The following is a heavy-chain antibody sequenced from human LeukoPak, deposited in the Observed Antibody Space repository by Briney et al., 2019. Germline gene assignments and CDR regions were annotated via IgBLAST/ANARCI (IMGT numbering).Heavy chain of an antibody. V-gene: IGHV4-39*07. CDR2: IYYSGST. J-gene: IGHJ4*02. CDR1: GGSISSSSYY. Sequence: SETLSLTCTVSGGSISSSSYYWGWIRQPPGKGLEWIGSIYYSGSTYYNPSLKSRVTISVDTSKNQFSLKLSSVTAADTAVYYCARAYPLPYYFDYWGQGTLVTVSS. CDR3: ARAYPLPYYFDY.